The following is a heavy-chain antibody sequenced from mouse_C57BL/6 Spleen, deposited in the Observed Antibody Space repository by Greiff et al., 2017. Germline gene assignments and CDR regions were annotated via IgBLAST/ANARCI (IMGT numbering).Heavy chain of an antibody. J-gene: IGHJ2*01. CDR1: GYTFTSYW. CDR2: IYPGSGST. CDR3: ASGVRGY. Sequence: QVQLQQPGAELVKPGASVKMSCKASGYTFTSYWTTWVKQRPGKGLEGIGDIYPGSGSTNYNEKFKSKATLTVDTSSSTAYMPRSSLTSEDAAVYYCASGVRGYWGQGTTLTVSS. V-gene: IGHV1-55*01. D-gene: IGHD2-14*01.